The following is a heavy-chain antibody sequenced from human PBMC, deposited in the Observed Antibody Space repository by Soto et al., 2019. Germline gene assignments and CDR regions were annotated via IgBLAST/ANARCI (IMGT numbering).Heavy chain of an antibody. J-gene: IGHJ5*02. V-gene: IGHV4-34*01. CDR3: ARGIAAAGPSQRRWFDP. D-gene: IGHD6-13*01. Sequence: SETLSLTCAVYGGSFSGYYWSWIRQPPGKGLEWIGEINHSGSTNYNPSLKSRVTISVDTSKNQFSLKLSSVTAADTAVYYCARGIAAAGPSQRRWFDPWGQGTLVTV. CDR2: INHSGST. CDR1: GGSFSGYY.